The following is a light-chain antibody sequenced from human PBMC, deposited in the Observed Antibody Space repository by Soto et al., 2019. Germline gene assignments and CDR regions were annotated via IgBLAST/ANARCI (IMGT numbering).Light chain of an antibody. Sequence: QSALTQPASVSGSPGQSITISCTGTSSDVGGYNYVSWYQQHPGKAPKLMIYEVSSRPSGVSNRFSGSKSGNTASLTISGLQAEDEADYYCSSYTGSSTPQVVFGGGTKVTVL. CDR1: SSDVGGYNY. CDR3: SSYTGSSTPQVV. V-gene: IGLV2-14*01. CDR2: EVS. J-gene: IGLJ2*01.